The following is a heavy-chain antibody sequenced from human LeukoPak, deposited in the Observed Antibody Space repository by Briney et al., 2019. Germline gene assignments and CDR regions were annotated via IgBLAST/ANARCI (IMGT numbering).Heavy chain of an antibody. J-gene: IGHJ4*02. CDR2: IYHSGST. CDR3: AIWGEGARFVI. CDR1: GVSTASGCYV. D-gene: IGHD7-27*01. V-gene: IGHV4-31*03. Sequence: KPSETRSLTCTVSGVSTASGCYVCAWIRQPPGKGLEWIGYIYHSGSTYYNPSLKSRVTISVDTSQNQFSLKLSSGTAADTAVYYCAIWGEGARFVIWGQGTLVTVSS.